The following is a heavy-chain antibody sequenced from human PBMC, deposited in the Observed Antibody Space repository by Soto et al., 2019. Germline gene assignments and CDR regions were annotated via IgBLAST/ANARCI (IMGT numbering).Heavy chain of an antibody. CDR3: ARFSVIIAAAGTGVDWFDP. D-gene: IGHD6-13*01. CDR1: GYTFTSYG. V-gene: IGHV1-18*01. J-gene: IGHJ5*02. Sequence: ASVKVSCKASGYTFTSYGISWVRQAPGQGLEWMGWISAYNGNTNYAQKLQGRVTMTTVTSTSTAYMELRSLRSDDTAVYYCARFSVIIAAAGTGVDWFDPWGQGTLVTVSS. CDR2: ISAYNGNT.